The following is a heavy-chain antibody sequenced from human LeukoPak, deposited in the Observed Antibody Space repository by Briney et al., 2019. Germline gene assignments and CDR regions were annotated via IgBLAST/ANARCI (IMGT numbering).Heavy chain of an antibody. V-gene: IGHV3-21*01. D-gene: IGHD1-26*01. Sequence: GGSLRLSCAASGFTFSSYSMNWVRQAPGKGLEWVSSISSSSSYIYYADSVKGRFTISRDNAKNSLYLQMSSLRAEDTAVYYCARGEWELVYYYYYYYMDVWGKGTTVTVSS. J-gene: IGHJ6*03. CDR2: ISSSSSYI. CDR3: ARGEWELVYYYYYYYMDV. CDR1: GFTFSSYS.